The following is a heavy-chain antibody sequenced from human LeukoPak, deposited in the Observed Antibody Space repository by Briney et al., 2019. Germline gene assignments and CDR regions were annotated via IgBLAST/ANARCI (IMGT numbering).Heavy chain of an antibody. V-gene: IGHV3-7*01. J-gene: IGHJ4*02. Sequence: GGSLRLSCAASGFTFINYWMSWVRQAPGKGLEWVANIKQDGSEKYYVDSVKDRFTISRDNAKNSLYLQMNSLRAEDAAVYYCTRENWYIDYWGQGNLVTVSS. CDR1: GFTFINYW. CDR2: IKQDGSEK. CDR3: TRENWYIDY.